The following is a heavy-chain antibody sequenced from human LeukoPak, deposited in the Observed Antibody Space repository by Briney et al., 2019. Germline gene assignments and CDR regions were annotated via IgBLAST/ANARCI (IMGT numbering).Heavy chain of an antibody. CDR3: ARDSTYYYASGSSGPHYFDY. J-gene: IGHJ4*02. CDR1: GFTFSTYA. D-gene: IGHD3-10*01. Sequence: GGSLRLSCAASGFTFSTYAMHWVRQAPGKGLEWVAVISYDGSNTYYADSVKGRFTISRDNSKNTLYLQLNSLRAEDTAVYYCARDSTYYYASGSSGPHYFDYWGQGTLVTISS. V-gene: IGHV3-30*01. CDR2: ISYDGSNT.